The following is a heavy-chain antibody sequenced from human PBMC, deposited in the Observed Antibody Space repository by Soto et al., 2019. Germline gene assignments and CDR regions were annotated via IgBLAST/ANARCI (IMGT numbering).Heavy chain of an antibody. CDR3: ARATSDTTLVDFYYYGMDV. CDR2: MNPNGGNT. Sequence: QVQLVQSGAEVKKAGASVKVSCKASGYTFTNYDINWVRQATGQGLEWMGWMNPNGGNTGYTQKFQGRVTMTRSTSLTTAYMELSGLRSEDTAVYYCARATSDTTLVDFYYYGMDVWGQGTTVTVSS. D-gene: IGHD5-18*01. CDR1: GYTFTNYD. J-gene: IGHJ6*02. V-gene: IGHV1-8*01.